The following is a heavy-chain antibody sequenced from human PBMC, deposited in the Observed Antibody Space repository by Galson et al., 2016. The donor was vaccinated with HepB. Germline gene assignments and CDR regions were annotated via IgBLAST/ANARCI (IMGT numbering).Heavy chain of an antibody. CDR3: TTDSPDYGDSDT. V-gene: IGHV3-15*01. J-gene: IGHJ5*02. CDR2: IKSKTDGGTP. D-gene: IGHD4-17*01. Sequence: LRLSCAAPGFTFNNAWMSWVRQAPGKGLEWVGRIKSKTDGGTPDYAAPVKGRFTISRDDSKNTLYLQMNSLKTEDTAVYYCTTDSPDYGDSDTWGQGTLVTVSS. CDR1: GFTFNNAW.